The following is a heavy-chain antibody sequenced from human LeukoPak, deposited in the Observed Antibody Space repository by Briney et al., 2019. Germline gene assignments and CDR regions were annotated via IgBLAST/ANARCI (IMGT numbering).Heavy chain of an antibody. CDR1: GGSISSGDYY. Sequence: PSETLSLTCTVSGGSISSGDYYWGWIRQPPGKGLEWIGSIYYSGSTYYNPSLKSRVTISVDTSKNQFSLKLSSVTAADTAVYYCARRGTGVGYYESSGYYYIDYWGQGTLVTVSS. CDR3: ARRGTGVGYYESSGYYYIDY. D-gene: IGHD3-22*01. CDR2: IYYSGST. J-gene: IGHJ4*02. V-gene: IGHV4-39*01.